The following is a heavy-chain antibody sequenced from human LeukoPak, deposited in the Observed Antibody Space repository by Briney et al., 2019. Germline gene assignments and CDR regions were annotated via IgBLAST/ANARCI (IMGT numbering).Heavy chain of an antibody. J-gene: IGHJ3*02. CDR1: GFIFSTYA. CDR3: AKGVDNDFWSGYFDALDI. Sequence: PGGSLRLSCAASGFIFSTYAMSWVRQAPGKGLEWVSGLSGSDGSTYYADSVGGRFTISRDNSKNTLYLRMNSLRVEDTAIYYCAKGVDNDFWSGYFDALDIWGLGTMVTVSS. V-gene: IGHV3-23*01. D-gene: IGHD3-3*01. CDR2: LSGSDGST.